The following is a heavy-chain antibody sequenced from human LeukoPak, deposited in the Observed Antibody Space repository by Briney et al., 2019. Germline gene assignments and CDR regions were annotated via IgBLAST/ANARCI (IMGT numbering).Heavy chain of an antibody. CDR1: GFTFSSYG. J-gene: IGHJ4*02. CDR3: ARDNNWGSTHY. Sequence: GGSLRLSCAASGFTFSSYGMHWVRQAPGKGLEWVAVISYDGGNKYYADSVKGRFTISRDNSKNTLYLQMNSLRAEDTAVYYCARDNNWGSTHYWGQGTLVTVSS. CDR2: ISYDGGNK. V-gene: IGHV3-30*03. D-gene: IGHD7-27*01.